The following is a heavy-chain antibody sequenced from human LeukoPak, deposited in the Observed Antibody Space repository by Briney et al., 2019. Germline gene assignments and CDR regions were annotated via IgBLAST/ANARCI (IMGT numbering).Heavy chain of an antibody. D-gene: IGHD3-3*01. J-gene: IGHJ3*02. CDR1: GGSISSYY. V-gene: IGHV4-59*01. CDR2: IYYSGST. Sequence: SETLSLTRTVSGGSISSYYWSWIRQPPGKGLEWIGYIYYSGSTNYNPSLKSRVTISVDTSKNQFSLKLSSVTAADTAVYYCARDSLTIHAFDIWGQGTMVTVSS. CDR3: ARDSLTIHAFDI.